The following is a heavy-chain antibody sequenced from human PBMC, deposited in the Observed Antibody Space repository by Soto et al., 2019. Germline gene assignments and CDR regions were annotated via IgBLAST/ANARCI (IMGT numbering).Heavy chain of an antibody. CDR1: GFTYSSYS. Sequence: EVQLVESGGGLVQPGGSLRLSCAASGFTYSSYSMNWVRQAPGKGLEWVSYISSSSSTTYYADSVKGRFTISRDNAKKSLYLQMNSLRAEDTAVYYCARGVVDGGYCSGGSCYSFGYFDYWGQGTLVTVSS. CDR2: ISSSSSTT. J-gene: IGHJ4*02. D-gene: IGHD2-15*01. CDR3: ARGVVDGGYCSGGSCYSFGYFDY. V-gene: IGHV3-48*01.